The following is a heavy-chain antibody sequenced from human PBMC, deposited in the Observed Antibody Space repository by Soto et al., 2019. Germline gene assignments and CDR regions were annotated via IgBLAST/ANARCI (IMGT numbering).Heavy chain of an antibody. CDR3: ARIMYGGNSWNDY. Sequence: SETLSLTCAVYGGSFSGYYWSWIRQPPGKGLEWIGEINHSGSTNYNPSLKSRVTISVDTSKNQFSLKPSSVTAADTAVYYCARIMYGGNSWNDYWGQGTLVTVSS. V-gene: IGHV4-34*01. J-gene: IGHJ4*02. D-gene: IGHD2-21*02. CDR1: GGSFSGYY. CDR2: INHSGST.